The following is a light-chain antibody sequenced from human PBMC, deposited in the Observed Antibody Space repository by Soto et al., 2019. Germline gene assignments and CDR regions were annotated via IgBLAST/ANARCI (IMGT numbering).Light chain of an antibody. CDR3: QQYNNWQWT. J-gene: IGKJ1*01. Sequence: EVVLTQSPGSLSLSPGERATLSCRASQSVMSNYLSWYQQKPGQPPRLLIYGASSRATGIPDRFSGSGSGTDFTLTISRLEPEDFAVYYCQQYNNWQWTVGQGNKVDIK. V-gene: IGKV3-20*01. CDR2: GAS. CDR1: QSVMSNY.